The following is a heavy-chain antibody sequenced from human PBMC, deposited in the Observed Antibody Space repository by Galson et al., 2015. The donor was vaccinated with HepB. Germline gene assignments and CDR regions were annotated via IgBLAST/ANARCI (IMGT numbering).Heavy chain of an antibody. CDR1: GFTFGDFA. CDR3: TREGCSGGSCYPYFHY. V-gene: IGHV3-49*03. J-gene: IGHJ4*01. D-gene: IGHD2-15*01. CDR2: IRSKAYGGTT. Sequence: SLRLSCAASGFTFGDFAMSWFRQAPGKGLEWVGFIRSKAYGGTTEYAASVKDRFTISRDDSKSIAYLQMNSLKTEDTAVYYCTREGCSGGSCYPYFHYWGPGTLVPVSS.